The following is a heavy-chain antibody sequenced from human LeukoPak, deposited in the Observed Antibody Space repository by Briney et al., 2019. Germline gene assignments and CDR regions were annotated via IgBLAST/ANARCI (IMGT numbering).Heavy chain of an antibody. D-gene: IGHD1-14*01. Sequence: GASVKVSCKASGYTFTSYGISWVRQAPGQGLEWMGWMYPNSGNTGYAQKFQGRVTMTRDTSTSTVYMELSSLRSEDTAVYYCARAAPDESRAVDYWGQGTLVTVSS. CDR2: MYPNSGNT. CDR1: GYTFTSYG. CDR3: ARAAPDESRAVDY. J-gene: IGHJ4*02. V-gene: IGHV1-8*02.